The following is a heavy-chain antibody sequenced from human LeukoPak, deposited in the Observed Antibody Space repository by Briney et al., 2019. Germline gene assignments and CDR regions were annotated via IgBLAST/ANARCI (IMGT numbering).Heavy chain of an antibody. J-gene: IGHJ4*02. Sequence: SETRSLTCTVSGGSISNYYWSWIRQPPGRGLEWIGYVYSSGSTNYNPSLKSRVTISVDTSKNQLSLKLSSVTAADTAVYYCARGPTRYYFDYWGQGTLVTVSS. V-gene: IGHV4-59*01. CDR1: GGSISNYY. CDR3: ARGPTRYYFDY. CDR2: VYSSGST.